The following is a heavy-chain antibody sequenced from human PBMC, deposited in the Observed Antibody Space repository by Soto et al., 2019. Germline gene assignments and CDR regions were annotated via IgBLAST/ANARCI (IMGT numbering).Heavy chain of an antibody. J-gene: IGHJ5*02. CDR2: IYFGETT. CDR3: PRDNYYRDGYHSGFDP. D-gene: IGHD3-22*01. CDR1: GASVSAGGCY. V-gene: IGHV4-31*03. Sequence: PSETLSLTCTVSGASVSAGGCYWAWIRHLPGKGLEWIGYIYFGETTFYNPSLRSRVAISVDTSNNQVSLRVMSVTAADTAVYYCPRDNYYRDGYHSGFDPWRPGTMLTVSS.